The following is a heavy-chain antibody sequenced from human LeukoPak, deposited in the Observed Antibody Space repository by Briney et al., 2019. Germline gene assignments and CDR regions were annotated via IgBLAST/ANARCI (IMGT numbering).Heavy chain of an antibody. CDR2: IKQDGSEK. D-gene: IGHD6-13*01. V-gene: IGHV3-7*01. CDR3: ARQSSSWYGGDFDY. J-gene: IGHJ4*02. Sequence: GGSLRLSCAASGFTFSSYWMSWVRQAPGKGLEWVANIKQDGSEKYYVDSVKGRFTISRDNAKNSLYLQMNSLRAEDTAAYYCARQSSSWYGGDFDYWGQGTLVTVSS. CDR1: GFTFSSYW.